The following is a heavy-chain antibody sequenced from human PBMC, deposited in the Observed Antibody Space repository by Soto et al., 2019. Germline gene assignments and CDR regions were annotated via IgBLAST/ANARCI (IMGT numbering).Heavy chain of an antibody. V-gene: IGHV4-39*01. CDR1: GASISTTSYY. CDR2: IFYSGKT. Sequence: QLQLQESGPGLVKPSETLSLTCTVSGASISTTSYYWAWIRQPPGKGLEWIGSIFYSGKTYYNPSRKSRVTISVDTSKNQFSLRLSSVTAADTAVYYCARRPYFFDSGGFYYGWFDPWGQGTLVTVSS. J-gene: IGHJ5*02. D-gene: IGHD3-22*01. CDR3: ARRPYFFDSGGFYYGWFDP.